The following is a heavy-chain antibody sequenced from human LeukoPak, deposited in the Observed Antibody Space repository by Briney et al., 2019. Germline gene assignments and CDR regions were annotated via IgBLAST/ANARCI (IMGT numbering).Heavy chain of an antibody. J-gene: IGHJ3*02. D-gene: IGHD2-2*01. Sequence: SETLSLTCAVYGGSFSGYYWSWIREPPGKGLEWIGEINHSGSTNYNPSLKSRVTISVDTSKNQFSLKLSSVTAADTAVYYCAIPGYCSSTSCYVYAFDIWGQGTMVTVSS. V-gene: IGHV4-34*01. CDR2: INHSGST. CDR3: AIPGYCSSTSCYVYAFDI. CDR1: GGSFSGYY.